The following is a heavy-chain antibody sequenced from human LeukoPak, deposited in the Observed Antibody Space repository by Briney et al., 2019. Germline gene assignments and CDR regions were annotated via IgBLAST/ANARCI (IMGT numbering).Heavy chain of an antibody. CDR3: AKGAGEQWLVRGTSYDY. D-gene: IGHD6-19*01. Sequence: PGRSLRLSCAASGYTFSSYGMHWVRQAPGKGLEWVAVIWYDGSNKYYADSVKGRFTISRDNSKNTLYLQMNSLRAEDTAVYYCAKGAGEQWLVRGTSYDYWGQGTLVTVSS. CDR2: IWYDGSNK. V-gene: IGHV3-33*06. CDR1: GYTFSSYG. J-gene: IGHJ4*02.